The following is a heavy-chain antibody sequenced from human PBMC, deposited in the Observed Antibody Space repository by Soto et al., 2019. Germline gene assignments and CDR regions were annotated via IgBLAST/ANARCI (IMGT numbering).Heavy chain of an antibody. CDR1: GFTFSNYA. D-gene: IGHD6-13*01. CDR3: AKDSRIAAAGSWGAFDQ. J-gene: IGHJ4*02. V-gene: IGHV3-23*01. CDR2: IRDSGSST. Sequence: PGGSLRLSCAASGFTFSNYAMNWVRQAPGKGLEWVSTIRDSGSSTYFADSVKGRFTISRDNSKNTLYLQMNSLRAEDTAIYYCAKDSRIAAAGSWGAFDQWGQGTQVTVSS.